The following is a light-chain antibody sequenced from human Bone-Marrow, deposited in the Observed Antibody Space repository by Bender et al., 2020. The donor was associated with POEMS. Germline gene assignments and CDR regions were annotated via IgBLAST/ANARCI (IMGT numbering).Light chain of an antibody. Sequence: QSALTQPASVSGSPGQSIIISCTGTSSDFVSLNLVSWFQQHPGQAPKVLIHEATKRASGVPERFFGSRSGSTASLTVTELQAEDEADYYCSSYADSRRVFGGGTKLTVL. V-gene: IGLV2-14*02. CDR3: SSYADSRRV. J-gene: IGLJ2*01. CDR1: SSDFVSLNL. CDR2: EAT.